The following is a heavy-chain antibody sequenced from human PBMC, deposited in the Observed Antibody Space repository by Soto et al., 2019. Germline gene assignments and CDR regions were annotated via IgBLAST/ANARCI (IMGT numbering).Heavy chain of an antibody. CDR2: IYYSGST. CDR1: GGSISSYY. D-gene: IGHD2-2*03. J-gene: IGHJ5*02. CDR3: ARGGYCSSTSCLHDYWFDP. Sequence: ASETLSLTCTVSGGSISSYYWSWIRQPPGKGLEWIGYIYYSGSTNYNPSLKSRVTISVDTSKNQSSLKLSSVTAADTAVYYCARGGYCSSTSCLHDYWFDPWGQGTLVTVSS. V-gene: IGHV4-59*08.